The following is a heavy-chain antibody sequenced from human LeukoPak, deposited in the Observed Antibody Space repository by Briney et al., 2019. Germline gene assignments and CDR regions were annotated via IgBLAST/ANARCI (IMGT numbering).Heavy chain of an antibody. CDR3: ARDSKSSGWYGDWFDP. D-gene: IGHD6-19*01. J-gene: IGHJ5*02. V-gene: IGHV4-34*01. Sequence: LETLSLTCAVYGGSFSGYYWSWIRQPPGKGLEWIGEINHSGSTNYNPSLKSRVTISVDTSKNQFSLKLSSVTAADTAVYYCARDSKSSGWYGDWFDPWGQGTLVTVSS. CDR2: INHSGST. CDR1: GGSFSGYY.